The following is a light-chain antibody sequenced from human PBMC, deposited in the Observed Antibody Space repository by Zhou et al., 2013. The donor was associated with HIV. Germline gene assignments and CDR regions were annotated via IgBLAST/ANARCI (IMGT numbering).Light chain of an antibody. J-gene: IGKJ1*01. Sequence: DIQLTQSPPTLSASVGDAVTITCRASQSVYYNLAWYQHRPGKAPKLLIYKASNLQSGVPSRFSGRGSATEFNLTIDGLQGDDFGTYYCQQYDNLWTFGQGT. CDR3: QQYDNLWT. V-gene: IGKV1-5*03. CDR2: KAS. CDR1: QSVYYN.